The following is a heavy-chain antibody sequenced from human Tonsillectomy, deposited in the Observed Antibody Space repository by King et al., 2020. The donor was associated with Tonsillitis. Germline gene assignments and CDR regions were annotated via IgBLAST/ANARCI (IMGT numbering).Heavy chain of an antibody. D-gene: IGHD2-21*02. Sequence: VQLVESGGGLVQPGGSLRLSCAASGFSCSGYAMSWVRPAPGKVLEWVSVVINSGGVIYYADSVKGRFTISRENSKNTLYLQMNILRAEDTALYYCAKAMVVTGLLDSWGQGTLVTVSS. CDR3: AKAMVVTGLLDS. CDR2: VINSGGVI. V-gene: IGHV3-23*04. J-gene: IGHJ4*02. CDR1: GFSCSGYA.